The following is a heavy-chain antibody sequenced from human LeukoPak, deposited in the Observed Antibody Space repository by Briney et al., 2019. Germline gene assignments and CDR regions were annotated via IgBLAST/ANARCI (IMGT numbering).Heavy chain of an antibody. CDR3: ARDGSWDTAMARPDY. CDR2: ISYDGSNK. CDR1: GFTFSSYA. D-gene: IGHD5-18*01. J-gene: IGHJ4*02. Sequence: PGGSLRLSCAASGFTFSSYAMHWVRQAPGKGLEWVAVISYDGSNKYYADSVKGRFTISRDNSKNTLYLQMNSLRAEDTAVYYCARDGSWDTAMARPDYWGQGTLVTVSS. V-gene: IGHV3-30-3*01.